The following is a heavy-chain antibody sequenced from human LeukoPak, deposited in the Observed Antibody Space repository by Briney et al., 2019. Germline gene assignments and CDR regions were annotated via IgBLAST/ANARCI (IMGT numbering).Heavy chain of an antibody. D-gene: IGHD5-18*01. Sequence: ASVKVSCKASGYTFTSYAMNWVRQAPGQGLEWMGWINTNTGNPTYAQGFTGRFVFSLDTSVSTAYLQISSLKVEDTAVYYCARDQDSGYSYGLPEDWFDPWGQGTLVTVSS. J-gene: IGHJ5*02. CDR1: GYTFTSYA. CDR2: INTNTGNP. CDR3: ARDQDSGYSYGLPEDWFDP. V-gene: IGHV7-4-1*02.